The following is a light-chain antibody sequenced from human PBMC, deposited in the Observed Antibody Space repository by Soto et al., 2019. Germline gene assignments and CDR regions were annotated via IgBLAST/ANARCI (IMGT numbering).Light chain of an antibody. CDR2: DAS. Sequence: DIQRTQSPSSLSASLGDRFTITCQASQDISNYLNWYQQKPGKAPKLLIYDASNLETGVPSRFSGSGSGTDFTFTISSLQPEDIATYYCQQYDNLPLTFGGGTKVDIK. CDR1: QDISNY. V-gene: IGKV1-33*01. CDR3: QQYDNLPLT. J-gene: IGKJ4*01.